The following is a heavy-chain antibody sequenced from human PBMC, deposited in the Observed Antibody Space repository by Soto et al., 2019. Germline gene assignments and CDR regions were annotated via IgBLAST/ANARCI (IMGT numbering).Heavy chain of an antibody. CDR1: GFTFGSYW. V-gene: IGHV3-7*01. CDR3: ARVSGYGWRDSVNHYLDY. CDR2: IKWDASEK. J-gene: IGHJ4*01. Sequence: GGSLRLSCAASGFTFGSYWMSWVRQAPGKGPEWLATIKWDASEKKYVDSVRGRFTTSRDNAKNALYLQMDSLRAEDTAVYYCARVSGYGWRDSVNHYLDYWGQGTLVTVSS. D-gene: IGHD3-10*01.